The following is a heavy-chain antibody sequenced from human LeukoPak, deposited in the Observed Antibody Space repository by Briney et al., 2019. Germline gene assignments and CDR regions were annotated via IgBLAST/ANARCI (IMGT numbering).Heavy chain of an antibody. V-gene: IGHV1-46*01. CDR1: GYTFTSYY. J-gene: IGHJ1*01. Sequence: AXVKVSCKASGYTFTSYYMHWVRQAPGQGLELMGIFNPSGGSTSYAQKFQGRVTMTRDTSTSTVYMELSSLRSEDTAVYYCAAEWELLSFQHWGQGTLVTVSS. CDR2: FNPSGGST. D-gene: IGHD1-26*01. CDR3: AAEWELLSFQH.